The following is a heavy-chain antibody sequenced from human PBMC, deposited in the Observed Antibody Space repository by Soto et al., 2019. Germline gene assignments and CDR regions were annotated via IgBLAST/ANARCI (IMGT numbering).Heavy chain of an antibody. CDR1: VGTFRSYV. J-gene: IGHJ6*02. CDR2: IFPIFGPA. Sequence: QVQLVQSGAEVKKPGSSVKVSCKAAVGTFRSYVISWVRQAPGQGLEWMGGIFPIFGPATYAQKFQGRVAITADESSRTAYMELSSLRSEDTAVDYCAKSSPRIIAGCYYCYAMDALSQGTTVTVSS. CDR3: AKSSPRIIAGCYYCYAMDA. D-gene: IGHD6-13*01. V-gene: IGHV1-69*12.